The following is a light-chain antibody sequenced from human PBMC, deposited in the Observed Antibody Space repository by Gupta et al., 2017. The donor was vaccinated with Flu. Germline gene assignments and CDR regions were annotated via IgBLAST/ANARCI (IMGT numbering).Light chain of an antibody. CDR3: QQYGTSPLT. CDR1: QSVGSSY. J-gene: IGKJ2*01. Sequence: EIVLTQSPGTLSLSPGERATLSCRASQSVGSSYLAWYQQKPGQAPSLLIYGASSRATGIPDRFSGSGSGTDFTLTISRLEPEDFAVYYCQQYGTSPLTFGEGTKMEIK. V-gene: IGKV3-20*01. CDR2: GAS.